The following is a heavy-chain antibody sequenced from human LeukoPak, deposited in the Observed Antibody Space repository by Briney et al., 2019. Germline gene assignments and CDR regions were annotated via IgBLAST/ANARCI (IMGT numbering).Heavy chain of an antibody. Sequence: PGGSLRLSCAASGFTLSNYWMSWVRQAPGKGLEWVANIKQDGSEKYYVDSVKGRFTISRDNAKNSLYLQMNSLRAEDTAVYYCARRTRQLVRGYYYYYGMDVWGQGTTVTVSS. CDR3: ARRTRQLVRGYYYYYGMDV. CDR1: GFTLSNYW. CDR2: IKQDGSEK. J-gene: IGHJ6*02. V-gene: IGHV3-7*05. D-gene: IGHD6-6*01.